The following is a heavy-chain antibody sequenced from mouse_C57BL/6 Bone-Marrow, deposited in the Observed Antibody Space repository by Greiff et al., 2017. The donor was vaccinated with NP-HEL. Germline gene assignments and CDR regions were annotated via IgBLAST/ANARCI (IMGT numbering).Heavy chain of an antibody. Sequence: EVMLVESGGGLVKPGGSLKLSCAASGFTFSSYAMSWVRQTPEKRLEWVATISDGASYTYYPDNVKGRFTISRDNAKNNLYLQMSHLKSEDTAMYYCARVYRPAYWGQGTLVTVSA. V-gene: IGHV5-4*03. CDR3: ARVYRPAY. CDR1: GFTFSSYA. J-gene: IGHJ3*01. CDR2: ISDGASYT. D-gene: IGHD2-14*01.